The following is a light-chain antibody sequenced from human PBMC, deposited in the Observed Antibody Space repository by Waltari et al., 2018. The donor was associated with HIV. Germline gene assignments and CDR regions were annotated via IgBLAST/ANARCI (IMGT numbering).Light chain of an antibody. CDR2: AAS. CDR1: QTISIY. Sequence: DIQMTQSPSSLSASLGDRVIITCRPSQTISIYLNWHQQKPGRAPNLLISAASSLHSGVPSRFSGSASGTEFSLTIDSLQAEDFATYFCQQSYGGLTFGPGTRVDV. V-gene: IGKV1-39*01. CDR3: QQSYGGLT. J-gene: IGKJ3*01.